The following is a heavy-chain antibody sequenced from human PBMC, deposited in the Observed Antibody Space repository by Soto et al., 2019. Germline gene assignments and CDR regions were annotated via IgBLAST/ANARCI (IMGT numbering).Heavy chain of an antibody. CDR3: AREYYYDSSGYSPNWFDP. CDR2: ISYDGSNK. V-gene: IGHV3-30-3*01. D-gene: IGHD3-22*01. Sequence: LRLSCAASGFTFSSYAMHWVRQAPGKGLEWVAVISYDGSNKYYADSVKGRFTISRDNSKNTLYLQMNSLRAEDTAVYYCAREYYYDSSGYSPNWFDPWGQGTLVTVSS. J-gene: IGHJ5*02. CDR1: GFTFSSYA.